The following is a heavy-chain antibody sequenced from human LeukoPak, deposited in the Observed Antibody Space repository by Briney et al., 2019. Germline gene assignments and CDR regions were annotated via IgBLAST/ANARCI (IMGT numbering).Heavy chain of an antibody. V-gene: IGHV4-39*02. D-gene: IGHD2-2*01. CDR3: ARGVGYCSSTSCYGNDY. CDR1: GGSISSSGYY. J-gene: IGHJ4*02. CDR2: VYYTGST. Sequence: SSETLSLTCTVSGGSISSSGYYWGWIRQPPGKGLEWVGSVYYTGSTFYNPSLKSRVTTSVDTSKNHFSLNLSSVTAADTAVYYCARGVGYCSSTSCYGNDYWGQGTLVTVSS.